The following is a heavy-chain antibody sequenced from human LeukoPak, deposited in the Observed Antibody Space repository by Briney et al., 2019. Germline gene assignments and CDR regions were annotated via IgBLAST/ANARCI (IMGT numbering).Heavy chain of an antibody. J-gene: IGHJ4*02. CDR1: GYSISRGYY. CDR2: IYHTGST. Sequence: SETLSLTCGVSGYSISRGYYWAWIRQPPGKGLEWIGTIYHTGSTYYTPSLGSRVTISVDTSKNEFSLNLNSVTAADTAVYYCARAGWVITSGIDYWGQGALVTVSS. V-gene: IGHV4-38-2*01. D-gene: IGHD3-22*01. CDR3: ARAGWVITSGIDY.